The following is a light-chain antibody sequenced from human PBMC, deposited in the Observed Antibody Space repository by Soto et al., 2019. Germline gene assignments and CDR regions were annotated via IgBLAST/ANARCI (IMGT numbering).Light chain of an antibody. CDR2: AAS. Sequence: DMQITQSPSSLSASVGDRVTITSRARQGSSNYLAWYQQKPGKVSKLLIYAASTLQSGVPSRFSGSGSATDFTLTISRLQPEDGATYNCQKYNSAAQLTFGEGTKVEIK. CDR1: QGSSNY. V-gene: IGKV1-27*01. J-gene: IGKJ4*01. CDR3: QKYNSAAQLT.